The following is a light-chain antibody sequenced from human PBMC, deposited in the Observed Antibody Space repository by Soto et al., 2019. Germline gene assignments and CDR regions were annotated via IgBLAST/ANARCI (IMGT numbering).Light chain of an antibody. CDR2: GAS. Sequence: EIVLTQSPGTLSLSPGERATLSCRASQRFSSSYLAWYQQKPGQAPRLLIYGASNTATGIPYSFSGSGSGLDFTLTISRLGPQDLPGYYCQQSDSSPLALGQRTKVEIK. CDR1: QRFSSSY. J-gene: IGKJ1*01. V-gene: IGKV3-20*01. CDR3: QQSDSSPLA.